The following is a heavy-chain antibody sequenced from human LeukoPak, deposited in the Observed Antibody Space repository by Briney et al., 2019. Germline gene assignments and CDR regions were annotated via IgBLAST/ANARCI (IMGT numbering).Heavy chain of an antibody. V-gene: IGHV3-23*01. CDR1: GFTFSDYG. Sequence: GGSLRLSCAASGFTFSDYGMSWVRQAPGKGLEWVSTISDGGSITYYADSVKGRFTISRDNSKNTLFLQMNSLRAEDTAVYYCAKDKRSGYAKNYWGQGTLVTVSS. CDR2: ISDGGSIT. D-gene: IGHD5-12*01. CDR3: AKDKRSGYAKNY. J-gene: IGHJ4*02.